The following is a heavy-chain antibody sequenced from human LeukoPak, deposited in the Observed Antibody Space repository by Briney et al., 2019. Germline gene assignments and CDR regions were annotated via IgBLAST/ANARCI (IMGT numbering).Heavy chain of an antibody. CDR1: GFTVSSNY. D-gene: IGHD6-13*01. CDR3: ARTPGIAAAERPEKNY. J-gene: IGHJ4*02. CDR2: IYSGGST. Sequence: GGSLRLSCAASGFTVSSNYISWVRQAPGKGLEWVSVIYSGGSTYYADSVKGRFTISRDNSKNTLYLQMNSLRAEDTAVYYCARTPGIAAAERPEKNYWGQGTLVTVSS. V-gene: IGHV3-66*01.